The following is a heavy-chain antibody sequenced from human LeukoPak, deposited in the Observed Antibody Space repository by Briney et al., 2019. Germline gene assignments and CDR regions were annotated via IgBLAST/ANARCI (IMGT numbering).Heavy chain of an antibody. Sequence: GGSLRLSCVASGFTFSSYWMTWVRQAPGRGLEWVASIKQDGSEGYYVDSVKGRFTISRDSARNSLYLQMNSLRADDTALYYCAKDRGRGEDYWGQGTLVTVSS. J-gene: IGHJ4*02. V-gene: IGHV3-7*01. CDR3: AKDRGRGEDY. CDR2: IKQDGSEG. CDR1: GFTFSSYW. D-gene: IGHD3-10*01.